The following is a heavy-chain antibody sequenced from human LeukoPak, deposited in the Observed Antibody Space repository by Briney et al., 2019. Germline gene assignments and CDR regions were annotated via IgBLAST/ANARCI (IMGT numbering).Heavy chain of an antibody. Sequence: ASVKVSCKASGYTFTSYAMHWVRQAPGQGLEWMGWITPSGGTNYPQKFQGRVAITTDTSITTAYMDLSRLTSDDTAVYYCARERYGDDFAHFDYGGEGALVTVSS. J-gene: IGHJ4*02. CDR2: ITPSGGT. D-gene: IGHD5-24*01. CDR3: ARERYGDDFAHFDY. CDR1: GYTFTSYA. V-gene: IGHV1-2*02.